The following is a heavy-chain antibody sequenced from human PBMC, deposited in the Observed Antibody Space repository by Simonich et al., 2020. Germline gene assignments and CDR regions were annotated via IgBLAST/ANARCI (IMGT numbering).Heavy chain of an antibody. D-gene: IGHD5-12*01. Sequence: QVQLVQSGAEAKKPGASVKVSCKASGYTFTGYYMHWGRQAPGQGLERIGWINTNSGGNNYAQKFEGRVTMTRDTSISTAYMELSRLRSDDAAVYYCARDVGGYSGYDWYFDLWGRGTLVTVSS. CDR1: GYTFTGYY. CDR2: INTNSGGN. V-gene: IGHV1-2*02. J-gene: IGHJ2*01. CDR3: ARDVGGYSGYDWYFDL.